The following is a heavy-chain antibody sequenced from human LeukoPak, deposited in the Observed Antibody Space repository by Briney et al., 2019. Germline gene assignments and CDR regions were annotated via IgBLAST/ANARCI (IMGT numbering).Heavy chain of an antibody. J-gene: IGHJ4*02. V-gene: IGHV1-69*13. Sequence: AASLKVSCKASGCTFNSYAISSVRQAPGQGLEWMGGIIPIFGTANYAQKFQGRVTITADESTSTAYMELSSLRSEDTAVYYCARGDPLDYWGQGTLVTVSS. CDR3: ARGDPLDY. D-gene: IGHD2-21*02. CDR2: IIPIFGTA. CDR1: GCTFNSYA.